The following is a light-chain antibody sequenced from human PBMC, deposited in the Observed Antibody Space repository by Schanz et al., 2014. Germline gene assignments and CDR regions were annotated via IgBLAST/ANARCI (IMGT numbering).Light chain of an antibody. CDR3: SSYTSSSTWV. Sequence: QSVLAQPPSASGSPGQSITISCTGTSSDIGGRAYVSWYQQRPGKAPKLMIYEGTKRPSGVSNRFSGSKSGNRASLTISGLQAEDEADYYCSSYTSSSTWVFGGGTKLTVL. V-gene: IGLV2-14*01. CDR2: EGT. J-gene: IGLJ3*02. CDR1: SSDIGGRAY.